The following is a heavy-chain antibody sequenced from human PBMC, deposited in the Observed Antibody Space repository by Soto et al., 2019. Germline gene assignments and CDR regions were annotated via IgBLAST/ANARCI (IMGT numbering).Heavy chain of an antibody. CDR3: ARDYYYDSRSSSVNWFDP. V-gene: IGHV3-74*01. Sequence: GGSLRLSCVASEFTFGKYWMHWVRQAPGKGLVWVSRISMDGTKTAYADSVKGRFTVSRDNANNTLYLQMNSLGVEDTAVYYCARDYYYDSRSSSVNWFDPWGQGTLVTVSS. CDR1: EFTFGKYW. CDR2: ISMDGTKT. D-gene: IGHD3-22*01. J-gene: IGHJ5*02.